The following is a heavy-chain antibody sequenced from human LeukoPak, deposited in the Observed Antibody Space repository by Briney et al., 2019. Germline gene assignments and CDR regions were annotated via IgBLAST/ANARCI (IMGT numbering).Heavy chain of an antibody. V-gene: IGHV3-53*01. CDR3: AKGDTNSFLVDN. J-gene: IGHJ4*02. CDR2: IFSAGTT. D-gene: IGHD2-8*01. CDR1: GFAFSTHY. Sequence: GGSLRLSCAASGFAFSTHYMNWVRQAPGKGLEWVSIIFSAGTTYYADSVQGRFIMSRDNSKSTVYLQMNNLRVEDTAVYYCAKGDTNSFLVDNWGQGTQVTVSS.